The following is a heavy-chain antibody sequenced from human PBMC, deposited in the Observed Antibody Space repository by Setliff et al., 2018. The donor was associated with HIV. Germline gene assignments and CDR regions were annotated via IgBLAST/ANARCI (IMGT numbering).Heavy chain of an antibody. CDR2: IYTSGST. CDR1: GGSISSGSYY. Sequence: SETLSLTCTVSGGSISSGSYYWSWIRQPAGKGLEWIGCIYTSGSTNYNPSLKSRVTISVDTSKNQFSLKLSSVTAADTAVYYCARSRGRWQLVIYYWGQGTLVTVSS. D-gene: IGHD6-6*01. V-gene: IGHV4-61*02. J-gene: IGHJ4*02. CDR3: ARSRGRWQLVIYY.